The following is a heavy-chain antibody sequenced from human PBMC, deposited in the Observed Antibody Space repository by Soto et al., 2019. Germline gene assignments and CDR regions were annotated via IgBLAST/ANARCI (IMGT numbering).Heavy chain of an antibody. CDR3: TTDPSFEAAYCSSGSCYRSYGMDV. CDR1: GFTLSDHY. J-gene: IGHJ6*02. CDR2: SRDKAQGYST. V-gene: IGHV3-72*01. D-gene: IGHD2-15*01. Sequence: GGSLRLSCAGSGFTLSDHYIAWVRQAPGKGLEWVGRSRDKAQGYSTAYAASVKGRFTTSRDESKNSVYLQMNSLKTEDTAVYYCTTDPSFEAAYCSSGSCYRSYGMDVWGQGTTVTVS.